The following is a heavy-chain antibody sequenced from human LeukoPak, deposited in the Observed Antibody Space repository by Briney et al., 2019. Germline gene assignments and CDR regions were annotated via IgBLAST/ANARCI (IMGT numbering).Heavy chain of an antibody. Sequence: PGGSLRLSCAASGFTFSSYWMHWVRQAPGKGPVWVSRINSDGSSTSYADSVKGRFTISRDNAKNTLYLQMNSLRAEDTAVYYCARDSPYYDSPSFDYWGQGTLVTVSS. D-gene: IGHD3-22*01. CDR2: INSDGSST. CDR3: ARDSPYYDSPSFDY. J-gene: IGHJ4*02. V-gene: IGHV3-74*01. CDR1: GFTFSSYW.